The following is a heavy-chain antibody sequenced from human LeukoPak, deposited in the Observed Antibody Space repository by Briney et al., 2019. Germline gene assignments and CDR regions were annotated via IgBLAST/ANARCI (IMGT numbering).Heavy chain of an antibody. CDR1: GGTFSSYA. J-gene: IGHJ3*02. Sequence: SVKVSCKASGGTFSSYAISWVRQAPGQGLEWMGGIIPIFGTANYAQKFQGRVTITADESTSTAYMELSSLRSEDTAVYYCANLAAVAGRDDAFDIWGQGTMVTVSS. CDR3: ANLAAVAGRDDAFDI. D-gene: IGHD6-19*01. CDR2: IIPIFGTA. V-gene: IGHV1-69*13.